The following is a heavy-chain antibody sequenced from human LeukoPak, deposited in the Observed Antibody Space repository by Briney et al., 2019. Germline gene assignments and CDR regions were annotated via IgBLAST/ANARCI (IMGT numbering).Heavy chain of an antibody. J-gene: IGHJ4*02. CDR3: AKDRLLNCRGDCYIFDY. CDR1: GFTFSSYA. CDR2: ISGSGDST. D-gene: IGHD2-21*02. Sequence: GGSLRLSCAASGFTFSSYAMTWVRQAPGKGLEWVSTISGSGDSTYYADSVKGRFSISRDNSKNTLYLQVNGLRTEDTAVYYCAKDRLLNCRGDCYIFDYWGQGTVVTVSS. V-gene: IGHV3-23*01.